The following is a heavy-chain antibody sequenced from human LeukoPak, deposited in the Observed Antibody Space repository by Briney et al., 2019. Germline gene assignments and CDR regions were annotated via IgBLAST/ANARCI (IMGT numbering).Heavy chain of an antibody. Sequence: SGPTLVKPTQTLTLTCTFSGFSLSTSGVGVGWIRQPPGKALEWLALIYWNDDKRYSPSLKSRLTITKDTSKNQVVLTMTNMDPVDTATYYCARLDSSGYYPNFDYWGQGTLVTVSS. CDR1: GFSLSTSGVG. CDR3: ARLDSSGYYPNFDY. J-gene: IGHJ4*02. CDR2: IYWNDDK. V-gene: IGHV2-5*01. D-gene: IGHD3-22*01.